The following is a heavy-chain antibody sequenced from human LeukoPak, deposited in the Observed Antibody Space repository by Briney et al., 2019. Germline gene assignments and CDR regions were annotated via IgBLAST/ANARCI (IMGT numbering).Heavy chain of an antibody. CDR2: FVYSGST. J-gene: IGHJ6*03. CDR3: ARQGGHYYYYYMDV. D-gene: IGHD1-26*01. V-gene: IGHV4-39*01. Sequence: WETLSLTCAVSGGSISSNSDYWGWIRQPPGKGLEWIGSFVYSGSTFYNPSLKSRVTISVDTSKKHFSLKVTSVTAADTAVYYCARQGGHYYYYYMDVWGKGTTVTVSS. CDR1: GGSISSNSDY.